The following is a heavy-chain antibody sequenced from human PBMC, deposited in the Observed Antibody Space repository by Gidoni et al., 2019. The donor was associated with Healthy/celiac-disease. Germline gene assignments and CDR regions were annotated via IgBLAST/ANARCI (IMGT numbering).Heavy chain of an antibody. V-gene: IGHV3-30-3*01. CDR3: ARAIPDPSYPRGGWFDP. Sequence: QVQLVESGGGVVQPGRSLSLSCAASGFTFSSYAMHWVRKAPGKGLEWVAVISYDGSNKYYADSVKGRFTISRDNSKNTLYLQMNSLRAEDTAVYYCARAIPDPSYPRGGWFDPWGQGTLVTVSS. J-gene: IGHJ5*02. D-gene: IGHD3-16*01. CDR2: ISYDGSNK. CDR1: GFTFSSYA.